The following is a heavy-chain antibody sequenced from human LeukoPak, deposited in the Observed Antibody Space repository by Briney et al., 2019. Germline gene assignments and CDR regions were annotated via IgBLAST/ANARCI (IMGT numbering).Heavy chain of an antibody. CDR2: ISFDGRDK. CDR1: GFTFSNYW. J-gene: IGHJ4*02. Sequence: GGSLRLSCAASGFTFSNYWMTWVRQAPGKGLEWVALISFDGRDKQYADSVKGRFTTSKDNSKNTLYLQMNSLSGDDTSMYFCARAYGGLIDYWGQGTLVTVSS. D-gene: IGHD3-16*01. V-gene: IGHV3-30*03. CDR3: ARAYGGLIDY.